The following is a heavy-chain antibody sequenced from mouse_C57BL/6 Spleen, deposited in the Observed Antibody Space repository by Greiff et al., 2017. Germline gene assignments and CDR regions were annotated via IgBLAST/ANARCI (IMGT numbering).Heavy chain of an antibody. V-gene: IGHV5-6*01. CDR2: ISSGGSYT. CDR1: GFTFSSYG. Sequence: EVMLVESGGDLVKPGGSLKLSCAASGFTFSSYGMSWVRQTPDKRLEWVATISSGGSYTYYPDSVKGRFTISRDNAKNTLYLQMSSLKSEDTAMYYCARQDYLYYFDYWGQGTTLTVSS. J-gene: IGHJ2*01. D-gene: IGHD2-13*01. CDR3: ARQDYLYYFDY.